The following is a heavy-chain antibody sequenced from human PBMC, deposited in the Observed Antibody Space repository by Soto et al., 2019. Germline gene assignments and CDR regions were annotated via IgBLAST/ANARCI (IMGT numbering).Heavy chain of an antibody. J-gene: IGHJ4*02. Sequence: GASVKVSCKASGYTFTSYGISWVRQAPGQGLEWMGWISAYNGKTNYAQKFQGRVTMTTDTSTSTAYMELRSLRSDDTAVYYFARDLRSPVMYSSGWIIFDYWGQGTLVTVSS. CDR1: GYTFTSYG. D-gene: IGHD6-19*01. CDR3: ARDLRSPVMYSSGWIIFDY. V-gene: IGHV1-18*01. CDR2: ISAYNGKT.